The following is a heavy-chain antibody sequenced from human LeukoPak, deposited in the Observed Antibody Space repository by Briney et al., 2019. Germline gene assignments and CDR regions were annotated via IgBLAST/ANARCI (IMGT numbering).Heavy chain of an antibody. J-gene: IGHJ4*02. CDR2: IYHSGST. D-gene: IGHD6-13*01. CDR1: GGSISSGGYS. Sequence: SETLSLTCAVSGGSISSGGYSWSWIRQPPGKGLEWIGYIYHSGSTYYNPSLKSRVTISVDRSKNQFSLKLSSVTAADTAVYYCARDRPGGSSLDYWGQGTLVTVSS. V-gene: IGHV4-30-2*01. CDR3: ARDRPGGSSLDY.